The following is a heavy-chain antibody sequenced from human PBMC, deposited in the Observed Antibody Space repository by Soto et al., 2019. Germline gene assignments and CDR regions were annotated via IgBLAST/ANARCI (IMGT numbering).Heavy chain of an antibody. CDR2: ISSDGNKK. CDR3: AKDQRGSNYGYFQY. V-gene: IGHV3-30*18. CDR1: GFTFSSYG. J-gene: IGHJ1*01. Sequence: QVQLVESGGGVVQPGRSLRLSCAASGFTFSSYGMHWVRQAPGKGLEWVTLISSDGNKKYYGDSVQGRFTISRDNSKNTLYLEMDRLRPEDTAIYYCAKDQRGSNYGYFQYWGQGTLVNVSS. D-gene: IGHD4-4*01.